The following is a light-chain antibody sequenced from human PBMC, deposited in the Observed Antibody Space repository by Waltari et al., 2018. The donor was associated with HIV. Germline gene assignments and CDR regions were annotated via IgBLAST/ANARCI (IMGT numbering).Light chain of an antibody. Sequence: EIVMTQSPATLSVAPGERATLSCRASQSVNSRYLAWYQQKPGQAPRLLIYGASTRATGIPARFSGGGSETEFTLTISSLQSEDFAIYYCQQYNNWPLTFGGGTKVEMK. CDR3: QQYNNWPLT. CDR1: QSVNSRY. V-gene: IGKV3-15*01. CDR2: GAS. J-gene: IGKJ4*01.